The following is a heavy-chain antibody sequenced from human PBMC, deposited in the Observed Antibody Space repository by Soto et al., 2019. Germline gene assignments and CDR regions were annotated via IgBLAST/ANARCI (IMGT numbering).Heavy chain of an antibody. CDR2: IYPGDSDT. CDR3: AGGGVRGVITRTRDYYGMDV. CDR1: RDSFTDYW. V-gene: IGHV5-51*01. D-gene: IGHD3-10*01. J-gene: IGHJ6*02. Sequence: PGESLKISCKAFRDSFTDYWIGWVRQMPGKGLEWLGFIYPGDSDTRYSPSFQGQVTISADKSISTAYLQWSSLKASDTAMYYCAGGGVRGVITRTRDYYGMDVWGQGTTVTVSS.